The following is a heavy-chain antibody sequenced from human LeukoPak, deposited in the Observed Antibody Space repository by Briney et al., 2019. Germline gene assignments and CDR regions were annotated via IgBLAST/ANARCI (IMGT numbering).Heavy chain of an antibody. CDR3: ASSTPGAFDI. Sequence: GGSLRLSCAASGFTVSSNYMSWVRQAPGKGLEWVSVIYSGGSTYYADSVKGRFTISRDNSKNTLYLQINSLRAEDTAGYYCASSTPGAFDIWGQGTMVTVSS. V-gene: IGHV3-53*01. CDR2: IYSGGST. CDR1: GFTVSSNY. J-gene: IGHJ3*02.